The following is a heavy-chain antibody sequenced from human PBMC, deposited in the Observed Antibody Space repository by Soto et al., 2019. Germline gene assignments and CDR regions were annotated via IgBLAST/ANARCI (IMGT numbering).Heavy chain of an antibody. Sequence: PGGSLRLSCAASGFTFSSYGMHWVRQAPGKGLEWVAVIWYDGSNKYYADSVKGRFTISRDNSKNSLYLQMNGLRAEDTAVYYCARVRIVVVTTYPGDYYGMDVWGQGTTVTVSS. J-gene: IGHJ6*02. D-gene: IGHD2-21*02. CDR2: IWYDGSNK. CDR3: ARVRIVVVTTYPGDYYGMDV. CDR1: GFTFSSYG. V-gene: IGHV3-33*01.